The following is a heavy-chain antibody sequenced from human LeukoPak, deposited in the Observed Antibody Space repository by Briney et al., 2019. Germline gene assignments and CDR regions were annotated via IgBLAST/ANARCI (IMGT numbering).Heavy chain of an antibody. CDR3: ARVTSGLDY. CDR2: INQDGSEK. Sequence: PGGSLRLSCAGSGFTSSSYWMSWVRQAPGKGLEWVANINQDGSEKYYVDSVKGRFTLSRDNAKNSLYLQMNSLRAEDTAVYYCARVTSGLDYWGQGTLVTVSS. V-gene: IGHV3-7*01. CDR1: GFTSSSYW. J-gene: IGHJ4*02.